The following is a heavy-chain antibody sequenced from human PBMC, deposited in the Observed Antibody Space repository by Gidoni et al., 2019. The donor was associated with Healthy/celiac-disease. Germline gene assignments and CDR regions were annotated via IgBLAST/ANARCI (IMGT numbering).Heavy chain of an antibody. CDR1: GFTFIHAW. CDR3: TTDSYYANDAFDI. D-gene: IGHD2-2*01. CDR2: IKSKTDGGTT. V-gene: IGHV3-15*01. Sequence: EVQLVESGGGLVNPGGSLILSCSDSGFTFIHAWMSWVRQAPGKGLEWDGSIKSKTDGGTTDYAAPVKGRFTISRDDAKNTLYLQMNSLKTEDTAVYYCTTDSYYANDAFDIGGQGTMVTVSS. J-gene: IGHJ3*02.